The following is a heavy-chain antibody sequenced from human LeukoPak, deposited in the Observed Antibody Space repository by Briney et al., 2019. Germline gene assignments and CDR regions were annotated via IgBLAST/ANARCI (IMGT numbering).Heavy chain of an antibody. CDR3: ARPPAHYNNYGEFEY. Sequence: GGSLRLSCAASGFTFSTYAMSWVRQAPGKGLEWVSTLSASGGNTYYADSVKGRFTISRDNSKNTLYLQMNSLRAEDTAVYYCARPPAHYNNYGEFEYWGQGTLVTVSS. J-gene: IGHJ4*02. D-gene: IGHD4-4*01. CDR1: GFTFSTYA. V-gene: IGHV3-23*01. CDR2: LSASGGNT.